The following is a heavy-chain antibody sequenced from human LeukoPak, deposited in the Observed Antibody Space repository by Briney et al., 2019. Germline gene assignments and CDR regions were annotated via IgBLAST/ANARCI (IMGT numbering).Heavy chain of an antibody. J-gene: IGHJ3*02. D-gene: IGHD3-3*01. V-gene: IGHV4-59*01. CDR3: ARGYDFWSGYEAFDI. CDR2: IYYSGST. Sequence: PSETLSLTCTVSGGSISSYYWSWIRQPPGKGLKWIGYIYYSGSTNYNPSLKSRVTISVDTSKNQFSLKLSSVTAADTAVYYCARGYDFWSGYEAFDIWGQGTMVTVSS. CDR1: GGSISSYY.